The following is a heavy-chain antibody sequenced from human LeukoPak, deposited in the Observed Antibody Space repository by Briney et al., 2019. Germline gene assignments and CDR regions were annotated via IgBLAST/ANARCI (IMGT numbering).Heavy chain of an antibody. CDR2: IKKDGSEK. CDR1: GFTFSTYW. CDR3: ARRFCSGGRCHFADY. D-gene: IGHD2-15*01. J-gene: IGHJ4*02. Sequence: GESLRLSCAASGFTFSTYWMSWVRQAPGKGLEWVANIKKDGSEKYYVDSVKGRFTISRDNAKNSLYLQMDSLRDDDTAVYYCARRFCSGGRCHFADYWGQGILVTVSS. V-gene: IGHV3-7*01.